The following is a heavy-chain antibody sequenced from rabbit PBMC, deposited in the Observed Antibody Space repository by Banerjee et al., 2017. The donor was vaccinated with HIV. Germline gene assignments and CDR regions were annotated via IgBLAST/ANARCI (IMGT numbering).Heavy chain of an antibody. CDR1: GFDLSSYYY. D-gene: IGHD4-1*01. CDR2: IYISSDTT. V-gene: IGHV1S40*01. J-gene: IGHJ4*01. Sequence: QSLEESGGDLVKPGASLTLTCTASGFDLSSYYYMCWVRQAPGKGLEWIGCIYISSDTTWYARWAKGRFTISKASWTTVTLQMTSLTAADTATYFCARDLAGVIGWNFNLWGQGTLVTVS. CDR3: ARDLAGVIGWNFNL.